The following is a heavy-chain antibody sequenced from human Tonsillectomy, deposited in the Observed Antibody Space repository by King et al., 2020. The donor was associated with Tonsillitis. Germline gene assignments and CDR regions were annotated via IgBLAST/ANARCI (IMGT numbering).Heavy chain of an antibody. CDR3: ARYVSGSFDY. J-gene: IGHJ4*02. Sequence: QLQESGPGVVKPSETLSLTCTVSCGSISSTDHYWAWIRQPPGEGLELIGYMYVSGTIFYNPSLKSRIPISGGTPESQFSLKLSSGTAADTAVYFCARYVSGSFDYWGQGALVTVSS. CDR1: CGSISSTDHY. CDR2: MYVSGTI. V-gene: IGHV4-39*01. D-gene: IGHD6-19*01.